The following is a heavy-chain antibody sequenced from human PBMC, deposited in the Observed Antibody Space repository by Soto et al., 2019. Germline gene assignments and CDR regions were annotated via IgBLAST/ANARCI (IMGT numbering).Heavy chain of an antibody. CDR2: ISSSGGST. CDR3: MTDRQYRPAY. Sequence: PGGSLRLSCAASGFTFSSYAMSWVRQAPGKGLEWVSTISSSGGSTYYADSVKGRFTISRDDSKNTLYLQMNSLKTEDAAVYYCMTDRQYRPAYWGQGTLVTVS. CDR1: GFTFSSYA. D-gene: IGHD3-16*02. J-gene: IGHJ4*02. V-gene: IGHV3-23*01.